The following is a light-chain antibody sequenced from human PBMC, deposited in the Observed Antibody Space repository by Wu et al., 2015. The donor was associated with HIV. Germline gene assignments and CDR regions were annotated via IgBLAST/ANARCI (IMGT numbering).Light chain of an antibody. V-gene: IGKV3-15*01. CDR3: QQYNNWPPYT. J-gene: IGKJ2*01. CDR2: GAS. CDR1: QSVSTY. Sequence: EIVMTQSPATLSVSPGERATLSCRASQSVSTYLVWYQQKPGQAPRLLIYGASTRATGIPARFSGSGSGTEFTLTISNMQSEDFAIYYCQQYNNWPPYTFGQGTKLEIK.